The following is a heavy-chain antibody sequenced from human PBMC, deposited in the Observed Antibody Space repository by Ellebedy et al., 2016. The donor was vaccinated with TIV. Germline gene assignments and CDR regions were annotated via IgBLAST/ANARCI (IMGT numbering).Heavy chain of an antibody. CDR3: ARDVKSIAPGGGYYFDY. CDR2: INAGNGNT. Sequence: AASVKVSCKASGYTFTSYAMHWVRQAPGQRLEWMGWINAGNGNTKYSQKFQGRVTITRDTSASTAYLELSSLRSEDTAVYYWARDVKSIAPGGGYYFDYWGQGTLVTVSS. CDR1: GYTFTSYA. D-gene: IGHD6-6*01. J-gene: IGHJ4*02. V-gene: IGHV1-3*01.